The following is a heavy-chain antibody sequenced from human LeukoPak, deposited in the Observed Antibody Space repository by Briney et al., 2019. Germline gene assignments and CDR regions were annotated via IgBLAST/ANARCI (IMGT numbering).Heavy chain of an antibody. D-gene: IGHD2-2*01. CDR3: ARGATCSN. CDR1: GFIFASNH. Sequence: GDSLRLSCAASGFIFASNHMTWVRQAPGKGLEWVATIKQDGTEKYYVDSAKGRFTISRDNDKNSLYLQMQSLKPDDTAVYFCARGATCSNWGQGTLVNVSS. V-gene: IGHV3-7*01. J-gene: IGHJ4*02. CDR2: IKQDGTEK.